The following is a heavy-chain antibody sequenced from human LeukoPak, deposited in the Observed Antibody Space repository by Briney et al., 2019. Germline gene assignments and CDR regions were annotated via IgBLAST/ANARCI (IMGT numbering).Heavy chain of an antibody. CDR1: GFTFSSYA. D-gene: IGHD3-10*01. CDR3: ARDLADGRGGGY. Sequence: PGRSLRLSCAASGFTFSSYAMHWVRQAPGKGLEWVAVISYDGSNKYYADSVKGRFTISRDNSKNTQYLQMNSLRAEDTAVYYCARDLADGRGGGYWGQGTLVTVSS. CDR2: ISYDGSNK. V-gene: IGHV3-30*01. J-gene: IGHJ4*02.